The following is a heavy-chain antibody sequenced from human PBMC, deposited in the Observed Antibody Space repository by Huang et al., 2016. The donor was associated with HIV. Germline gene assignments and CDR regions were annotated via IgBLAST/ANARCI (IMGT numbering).Heavy chain of an antibody. Sequence: QVQLVQSGAEVKKPGASVKVSCRASGYTFISYGITWLRKAPGQGLEWMGWISPSYGYTNYAQQFQGRVTMTTDTSTNTVYMEGRSLRSDDTAVYYCARDLGTTVVPDGMDVWGQGTTVTVSS. D-gene: IGHD4-17*01. CDR3: ARDLGTTVVPDGMDV. CDR1: GYTFISYG. J-gene: IGHJ6*02. CDR2: ISPSYGYT. V-gene: IGHV1-18*04.